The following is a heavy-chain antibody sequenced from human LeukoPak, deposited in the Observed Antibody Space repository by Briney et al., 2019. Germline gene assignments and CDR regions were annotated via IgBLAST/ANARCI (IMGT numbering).Heavy chain of an antibody. CDR2: IYYSGST. CDR1: GGSISSGGYY. Sequence: SETLSLTCTVSGGSISSGGYYWSWIRQHPGKGLEWIGYIYYSGSTYYNPSLKSRVTISVDTSKNQLSLKLSSVTAADTAVYYCARDVFSGFGYWGQGTLVTVSS. CDR3: ARDVFSGFGY. D-gene: IGHD6-19*01. J-gene: IGHJ4*02. V-gene: IGHV4-31*03.